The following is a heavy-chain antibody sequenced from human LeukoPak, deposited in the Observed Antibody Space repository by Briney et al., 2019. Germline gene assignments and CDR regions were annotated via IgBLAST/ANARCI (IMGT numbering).Heavy chain of an antibody. J-gene: IGHJ4*02. CDR1: GFTFSSYA. V-gene: IGHV3-23*01. Sequence: PGGSLRLSCAASGFTFSSYAMSWVRQAPGKGLEWVSFISPSADRTSNADSVEGRFTISRDNPRNTLYLQMNCLRDEDTAVYYCAIMHGYYDGSGYWVQWGQGTLVTVSS. CDR2: ISPSADRT. D-gene: IGHD3-22*01. CDR3: AIMHGYYDGSGYWVQ.